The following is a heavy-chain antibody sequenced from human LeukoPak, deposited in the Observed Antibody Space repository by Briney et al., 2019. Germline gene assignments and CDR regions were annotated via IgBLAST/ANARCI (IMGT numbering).Heavy chain of an antibody. CDR1: GFIFSLYC. V-gene: IGHV3-74*01. CDR3: VRDFRSADY. J-gene: IGHJ4*02. CDR2: ICPDGTGI. Sequence: GGSLRLSCVASGFIFSLYCMHWVRQAPGKGPMWVSRICPDGTGISYADSVKARFTTSRDNAKNTVYLQMNGLREEDTAVYYCVRDFRSADYWGQGTLVTVSS.